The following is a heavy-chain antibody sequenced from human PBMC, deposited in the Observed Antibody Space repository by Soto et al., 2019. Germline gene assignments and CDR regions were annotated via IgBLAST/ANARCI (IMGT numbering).Heavy chain of an antibody. Sequence: GAAVKVSCKASGGTFSSYAISWVRQAPGQGLEWMGGIIPIFGTANYAQKFQGRVTITADESTSTAYMELSSLRSEDTAVYYCARDYGDYGDYWGQGTLVTVYS. CDR3: ARDYGDYGDY. V-gene: IGHV1-69*13. CDR1: GGTFSSYA. J-gene: IGHJ4*02. D-gene: IGHD4-17*01. CDR2: IIPIFGTA.